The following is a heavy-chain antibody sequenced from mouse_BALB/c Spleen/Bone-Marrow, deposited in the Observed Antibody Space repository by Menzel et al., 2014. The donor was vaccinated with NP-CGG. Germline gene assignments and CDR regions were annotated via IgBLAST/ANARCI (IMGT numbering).Heavy chain of an antibody. D-gene: IGHD4-1*01. J-gene: IGHJ1*01. CDR1: GYTFSSYW. CDR3: ARTGTDWHFDV. V-gene: IGHV1-9*01. CDR2: ILPGSGST. Sequence: VQLQQSGAELMKPGASVKISCKATGYTFSSYWIEWVKQRPGHGLEWIGEILPGSGSTNYNEKFKGKATFTADTSSNTAYMRLSSLTSEDSAVYYCARTGTDWHFDVWGAGTTVTVSS.